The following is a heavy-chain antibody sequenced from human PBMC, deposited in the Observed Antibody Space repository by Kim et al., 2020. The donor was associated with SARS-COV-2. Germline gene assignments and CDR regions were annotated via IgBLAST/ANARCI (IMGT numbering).Heavy chain of an antibody. CDR3: ARDDLLGALDY. CDR1: EYTFTSFA. Sequence: ASVKVSCKASEYTFTSFAMNWVRQAPGQGLEWMGFINNNTGNPTYAQGLTGRFVFSLDTSGSTAYLQISSLKAEDTAVYYCARDDLLGALDYWGQGTLVTVSS. J-gene: IGHJ4*02. V-gene: IGHV7-4-1*02. CDR2: INNNTGNP.